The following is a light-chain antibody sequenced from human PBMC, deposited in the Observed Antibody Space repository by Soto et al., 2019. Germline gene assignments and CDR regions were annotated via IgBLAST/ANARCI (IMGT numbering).Light chain of an antibody. CDR1: SGDVGGYDY. Sequence: QSVLTQPPSASGSPGQSVAISCTGTSGDVGGYDYVSWYQQHPGKAPKLIISEVSKRPSGVPDRFSGSKSGNTASLTVSGLQAEDEADYYCSSYAGDSYYVVFGGGTKVTVL. CDR3: SSYAGDSYYVV. J-gene: IGLJ2*01. CDR2: EVS. V-gene: IGLV2-8*01.